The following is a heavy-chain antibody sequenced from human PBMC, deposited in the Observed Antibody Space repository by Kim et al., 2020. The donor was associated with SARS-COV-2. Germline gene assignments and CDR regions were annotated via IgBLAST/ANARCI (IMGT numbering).Heavy chain of an antibody. J-gene: IGHJ4*02. Sequence: GGSLRLSCAASGFTFSSYWMLWVRQAPGKGLVWVSRIHSDGSSTTYADSVKGRFTISRDNAKNTLFLQMNSLRAEDTAVYYCARSSGYVDYWGQGTLVTVSS. CDR1: GFTFSSYW. CDR2: IHSDGSST. CDR3: ARSSGYVDY. V-gene: IGHV3-74*01. D-gene: IGHD1-26*01.